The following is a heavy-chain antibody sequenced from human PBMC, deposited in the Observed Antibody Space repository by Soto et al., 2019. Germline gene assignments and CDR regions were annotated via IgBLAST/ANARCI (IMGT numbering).Heavy chain of an antibody. CDR3: AKSLDDVYYDILTGWDY. Sequence: GGSLRLSCAASGFTFSSYAMSWVRQAPGKGLEWVSAISGSGGSTYYADSVKGRFTISRDNSKNTLYLQMNSLRAEDTAVYYCAKSLDDVYYDILTGWDYWGQGTLVTVSS. D-gene: IGHD3-9*01. CDR1: GFTFSSYA. J-gene: IGHJ4*02. V-gene: IGHV3-23*01. CDR2: ISGSGGST.